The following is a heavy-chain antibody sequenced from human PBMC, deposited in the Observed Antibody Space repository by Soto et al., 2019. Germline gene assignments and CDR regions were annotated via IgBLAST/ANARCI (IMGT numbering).Heavy chain of an antibody. CDR1: GFTFSSYA. Sequence: HPGGSLRLSCSASGFTFSSYAMHWVRQAPGKRLEYVSGVRGNGDPPFYADSVKGRFTISRDNSKNTLYLQMNSLRDEDTAVYFCARDFGHGYYLDYWGRGTLVTVSS. CDR3: ARDFGHGYYLDY. J-gene: IGHJ4*02. CDR2: VRGNGDPP. V-gene: IGHV3-64*04. D-gene: IGHD3-3*01.